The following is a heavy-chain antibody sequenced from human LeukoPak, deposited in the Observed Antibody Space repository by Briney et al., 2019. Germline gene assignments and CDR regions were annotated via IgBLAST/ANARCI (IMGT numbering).Heavy chain of an antibody. CDR1: GFTFSDYY. CDR3: SAGEGYYDSSDYYSAWAFNV. J-gene: IGHJ3*01. V-gene: IGHV3-11*04. CDR2: ISNSGNTI. Sequence: GGSLRLSYAASGFTFSDYYMSWIRQAPGKGLEWVSYISNSGNTIYYADSVKGRFTISRDNAKNSLYLQMNSLRAEDTAVYYCSAGEGYYDSSDYYSAWAFNVWGQGTMVTVSS. D-gene: IGHD3-22*01.